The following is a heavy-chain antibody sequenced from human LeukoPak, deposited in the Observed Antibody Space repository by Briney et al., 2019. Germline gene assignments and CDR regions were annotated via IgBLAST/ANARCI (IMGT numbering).Heavy chain of an antibody. CDR2: ISYSGTT. J-gene: IGHJ4*01. CDR3: ARHPSSAWHADY. Sequence: SETLSLTCTVSGGSISTSSYCWGWIRQPPGKGLEWIGSISYSGTTYYNPSLKSRVTISVDTSNNQFSLRPTSVTAADTAVYFCARHPSSAWHADYWGHGTLVTVSS. CDR1: GGSISTSSYC. D-gene: IGHD6-25*01. V-gene: IGHV4-39*01.